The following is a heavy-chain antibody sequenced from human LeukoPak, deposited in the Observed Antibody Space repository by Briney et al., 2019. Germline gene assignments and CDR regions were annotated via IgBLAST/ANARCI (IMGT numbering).Heavy chain of an antibody. CDR3: ARGCGSGWGKDY. Sequence: GGSLRLSCAASGFTFSSYWMHWVRQAPGKGLVWVSRINSDGSSTSYADSVKGRFTISRDNSNNTLYLQMNSLRAEDTAVYYCARGCGSGWGKDYWGQGTLVTVSS. CDR2: INSDGSST. D-gene: IGHD6-19*01. CDR1: GFTFSSYW. V-gene: IGHV3-74*01. J-gene: IGHJ4*02.